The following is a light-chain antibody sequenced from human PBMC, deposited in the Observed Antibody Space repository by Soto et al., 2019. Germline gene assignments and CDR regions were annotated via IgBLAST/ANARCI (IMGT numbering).Light chain of an antibody. J-gene: IGLJ2*01. CDR1: KLGTKY. V-gene: IGLV3-1*01. Sequence: SYELTQPPSVSVSPGQTASITCSGDKLGTKYACWYQQKPGQSPVLVIYQDTKRPSGIPERFAGSNSGNTATLTISGTQAMDEAAYYCQAWDRSTVVFGGGPKVT. CDR3: QAWDRSTVV. CDR2: QDT.